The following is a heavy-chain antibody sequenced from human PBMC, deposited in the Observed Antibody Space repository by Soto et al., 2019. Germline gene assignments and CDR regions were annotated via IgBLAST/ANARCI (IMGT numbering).Heavy chain of an antibody. CDR1: GGSISSSSYY. CDR3: AIHKYHSSGPFDS. CDR2: IYYSGST. D-gene: IGHD3-22*01. V-gene: IGHV4-39*01. J-gene: IGHJ5*01. Sequence: PSETLSLTCTVSGGSISSSSYYWGWIRQPPGKGLEWIGSIYYSGSTYYNPSLKSRVTISVDTSKNQFSLKLSSVTAADTAVYYCAIHKYHSSGPFDSRSQGTPVTVSS.